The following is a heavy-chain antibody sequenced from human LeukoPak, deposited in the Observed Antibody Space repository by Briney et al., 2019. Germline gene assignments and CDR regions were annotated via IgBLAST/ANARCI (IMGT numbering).Heavy chain of an antibody. CDR3: ARAGSGSYFPWFDP. CDR1: GGSISSSSYY. J-gene: IGHJ5*02. CDR2: IYYSGST. D-gene: IGHD1-26*01. V-gene: IGHV4-39*07. Sequence: SETLSLTCTVSGGSISSSSYYWGWIRQPPGKGLEWIGSIYYSGSTYYNPSLKSRVTISVDTSKNQFSLKLSSVTAADTAVYYCARAGSGSYFPWFDPWGQGTLVTVSS.